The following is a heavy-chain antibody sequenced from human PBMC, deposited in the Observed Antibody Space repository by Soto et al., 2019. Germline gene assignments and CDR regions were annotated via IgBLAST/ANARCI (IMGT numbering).Heavy chain of an antibody. J-gene: IGHJ6*02. CDR2: ISAYNGNT. CDR3: ARPVLRYLDYGMDV. Sequence: GASVKVSCKASGYTFTSYGISWVRQAPGQGLEWMGWISAYNGNTNYAQKLQGRVTMTTDTSTSTAYMELRSLRSDDTAVYYCARPVLRYLDYGMDVWGQGTTVTVSS. V-gene: IGHV1-18*01. CDR1: GYTFTSYG. D-gene: IGHD3-9*01.